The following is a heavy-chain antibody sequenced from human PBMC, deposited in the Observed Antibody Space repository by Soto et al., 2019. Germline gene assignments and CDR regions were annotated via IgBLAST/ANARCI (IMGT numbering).Heavy chain of an antibody. V-gene: IGHV3-74*01. CDR3: ARDTYYYDSSDQLWADAFYI. J-gene: IGHJ3*02. CDR1: GFTSSSYW. Sequence: EVQLVESGGGLVQPGGSLRLSCAASGFTSSSYWIHWVRQAPGKGLVWVSRISNDGSSTNYADSVKGRFTISRDTAKNTVYLQMNCLRAYDTAVYYCARDTYYYDSSDQLWADAFYIWGQGTMGTVSS. D-gene: IGHD3-22*01. CDR2: ISNDGSST.